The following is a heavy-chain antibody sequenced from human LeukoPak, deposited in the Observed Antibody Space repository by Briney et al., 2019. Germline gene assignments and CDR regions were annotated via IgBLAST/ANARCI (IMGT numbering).Heavy chain of an antibody. CDR2: ISSSSSYI. V-gene: IGHV3-21*01. CDR3: ARDRSNYDSIDY. Sequence: GGSLRLSCAASGFTFSSYSMNWVRQAPGKGLEWVSSISSSSSYIYYADSVKGRFTISRDNAKNSLYLQMNSLRAEDTAVHYCARDRSNYDSIDYWGQGALVTVSS. CDR1: GFTFSSYS. J-gene: IGHJ4*02. D-gene: IGHD3-22*01.